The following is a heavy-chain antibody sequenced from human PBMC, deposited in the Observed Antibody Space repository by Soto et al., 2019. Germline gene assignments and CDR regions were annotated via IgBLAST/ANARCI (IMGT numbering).Heavy chain of an antibody. V-gene: IGHV3-30*18. CDR3: AKDRGSSGWYDY. Sequence: PGGTLRICCAASGLSLSGPSIHLVCQSPGKGLEWVAVISYDGNNKYYADSVKVRFTISRDNSKNTLYLQMNNLRVEDTALYYCAKDRGSSGWYDYWGQGT. CDR2: ISYDGNNK. J-gene: IGHJ4*02. D-gene: IGHD6-19*01. CDR1: GLSLSGPS.